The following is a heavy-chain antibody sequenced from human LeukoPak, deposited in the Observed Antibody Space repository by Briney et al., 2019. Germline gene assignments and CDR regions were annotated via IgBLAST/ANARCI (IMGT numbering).Heavy chain of an antibody. CDR3: ARDLGGDYVWGSYRSFDY. J-gene: IGHJ4*02. D-gene: IGHD3-16*02. V-gene: IGHV3-48*04. CDR1: GFTFSSYS. CDR2: ISSSRSTI. Sequence: PGGSLRLSCAASGFTFSSYSMSWVRQAPGKGLEWISYISSSRSTIYYADSVKGRFTISRDNAKNSLYLQMNSLRAEDTAVYYCARDLGGDYVWGSYRSFDYWGQGTLVTVSS.